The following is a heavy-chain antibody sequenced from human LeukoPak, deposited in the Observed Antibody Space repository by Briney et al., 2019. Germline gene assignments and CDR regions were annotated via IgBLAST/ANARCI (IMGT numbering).Heavy chain of an antibody. CDR1: GFTFSSYS. D-gene: IGHD2-15*01. V-gene: IGHV3-21*01. J-gene: IGHJ6*04. CDR3: ASHYTYCSGGSCYYYYYGMDV. Sequence: PGGSLRLSCAASGFTFSSYSMNWVRQAPGKGLEWVSSISSSSSYICYADSVKGRFTISRDNAKNSLYLQMNSLRAEDTAVYYCASHYTYCSGGSCYYYYYGMDVWGKGTTVTVSS. CDR2: ISSSSSYI.